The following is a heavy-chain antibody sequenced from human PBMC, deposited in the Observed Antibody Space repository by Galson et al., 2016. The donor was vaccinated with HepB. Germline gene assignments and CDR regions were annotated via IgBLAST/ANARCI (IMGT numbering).Heavy chain of an antibody. CDR1: GFTFGTYA. J-gene: IGHJ4*02. Sequence: SLRLSCAASGFTFGTYAMHWIRQAPGKGLGWVAVISYDGSDKYYADSVKGRFTISRDNSKNTLYLQMNSLRADDTAVYYCARGLVVAFDYWGLGTLVTVSS. D-gene: IGHD2-15*01. CDR2: ISYDGSDK. CDR3: ARGLVVAFDY. V-gene: IGHV3-30*04.